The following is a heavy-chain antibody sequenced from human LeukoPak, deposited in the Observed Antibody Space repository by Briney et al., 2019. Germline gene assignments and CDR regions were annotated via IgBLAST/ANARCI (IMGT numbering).Heavy chain of an antibody. D-gene: IGHD3-9*01. CDR1: GYIFTTYF. Sequence: ASVKVSCKASGYIFTTYFIHWVRQAPGQGLEWMGWINPNNGDTNYVQKFQGRVTMTSDTSISTAYMELTRLRSNDTAVYYCAREGGYDILTGYQDYWGQGTLVTVSS. CDR3: AREGGYDILTGYQDY. V-gene: IGHV1-2*02. J-gene: IGHJ4*02. CDR2: INPNNGDT.